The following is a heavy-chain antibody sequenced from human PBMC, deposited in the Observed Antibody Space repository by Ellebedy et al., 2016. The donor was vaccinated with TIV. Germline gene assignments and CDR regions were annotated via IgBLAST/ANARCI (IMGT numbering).Heavy chain of an antibody. CDR1: GGSISSGDYY. CDR2: IYYSGST. V-gene: IGHV4-30-4*01. CDR3: ASEDQHRGAFDI. D-gene: IGHD3-10*01. Sequence: MPSETLSLTCTVSGGSISSGDYYWSWIRQPPGKGLEWIGYIYYSGSTYYNPSLKSRVTISVDTSKNQFSLKLSSVTAADTAVYYCASEDQHRGAFDIWGQGTMVTVSS. J-gene: IGHJ3*02.